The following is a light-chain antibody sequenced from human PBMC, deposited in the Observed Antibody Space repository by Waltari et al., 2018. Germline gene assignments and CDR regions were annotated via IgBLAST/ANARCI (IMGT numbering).Light chain of an antibody. CDR2: ADN. V-gene: IGLV1-40*01. Sequence: QSVLTQPPSVSGAPGQRVTISCTGSSSNIGAGNEINRYQQLHGTAPKLLIYADNNRPSGVPDRFAGSKSGTSASLAITGLQAEDEADYYCQSYDSSLSGPWVFGGGTKLTVL. CDR1: SSNIGAGNE. J-gene: IGLJ3*02. CDR3: QSYDSSLSGPWV.